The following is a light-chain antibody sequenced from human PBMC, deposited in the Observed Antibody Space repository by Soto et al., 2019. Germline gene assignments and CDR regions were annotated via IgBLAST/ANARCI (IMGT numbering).Light chain of an antibody. J-gene: IGKJ1*01. CDR3: QHYNSYPEA. CDR1: QSISTN. CDR2: GAS. Sequence: EFAVTPSPGTLSLSPGERATLSCRASQSISTNLAWYQQRPGQAPRLLIYGASSRATGISVRFSGSGSGTEFTLTISSLQPEDFATYYCQHYNSYPEAVGQGTKVDI. V-gene: IGKV3-15*01.